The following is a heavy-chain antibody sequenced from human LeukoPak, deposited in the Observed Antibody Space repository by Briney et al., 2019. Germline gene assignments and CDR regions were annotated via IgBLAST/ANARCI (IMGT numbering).Heavy chain of an antibody. CDR2: IYSGGST. CDR3: AREGYSSSWYTGDYYYYMDV. D-gene: IGHD6-13*01. V-gene: IGHV3-53*01. CDR1: GFTVSSNY. Sequence: PGGSLRLSCAASGFTVSSNYMSWVRQAPGKGLEWVSVIYSGGSTYYADSVKGRFTISRDNSKNTLYLQMNSLRAEDTAVYYCAREGYSSSWYTGDYYYYMDVWGKGTTVTISS. J-gene: IGHJ6*03.